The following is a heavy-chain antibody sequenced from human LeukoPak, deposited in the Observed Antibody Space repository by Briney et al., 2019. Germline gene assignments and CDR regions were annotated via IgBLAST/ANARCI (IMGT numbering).Heavy chain of an antibody. Sequence: GGSLRLSCAASGFTFSSYGMHWVRQAPGKGLEWVAVIWYDGSNKYYADSVKGRFTISRDNSKNTLYLQMNSLRAEDTAVYYCASDRGWELHGGYFDYWGQGTLVTVSS. J-gene: IGHJ4*02. D-gene: IGHD1-26*01. CDR3: ASDRGWELHGGYFDY. CDR2: IWYDGSNK. V-gene: IGHV3-33*01. CDR1: GFTFSSYG.